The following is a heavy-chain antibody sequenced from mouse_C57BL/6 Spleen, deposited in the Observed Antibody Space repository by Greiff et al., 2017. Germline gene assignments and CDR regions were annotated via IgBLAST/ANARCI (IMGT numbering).Heavy chain of an antibody. J-gene: IGHJ4*01. CDR3: ARHEPYYAMDY. V-gene: IGHV5-9*01. Sequence: EVQRVESGGGLVKPGGSLNLSCAASGFTFSSYTMSWVRQTPEKRLEWVATISGGGGNTYYPDSVKGRFTISRDNAKNTLYLQMSSLRSEDTALYYCARHEPYYAMDYWGQGTSVTVSS. CDR1: GFTFSSYT. CDR2: ISGGGGNT.